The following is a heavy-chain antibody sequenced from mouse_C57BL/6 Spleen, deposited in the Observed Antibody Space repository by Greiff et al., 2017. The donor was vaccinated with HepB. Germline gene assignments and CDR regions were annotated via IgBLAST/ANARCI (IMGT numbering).Heavy chain of an antibody. J-gene: IGHJ3*01. Sequence: QVQLQHPVAELVMPGASVKLSCQASGYTFTSDWMHWVEQRPGQGLEWIGEIDPSDSYTNYNQKFKGKSTLTVDKSSSPAYMQLSSLTSEDSAVYDCARAGTYGFADWGPGTLVTVSA. CDR2: IDPSDSYT. CDR3: ARAGTYGFAD. V-gene: IGHV1-69*01. D-gene: IGHD5-1*01. CDR1: GYTFTSDW.